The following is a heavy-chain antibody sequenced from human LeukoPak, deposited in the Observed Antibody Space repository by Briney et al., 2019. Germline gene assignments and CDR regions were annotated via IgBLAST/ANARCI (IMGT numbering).Heavy chain of an antibody. CDR2: IYHSGST. CDR1: GGSISSGGYS. J-gene: IGHJ4*02. V-gene: IGHV4-30-2*01. Sequence: SQTLSLTCAVSGGSISSGGYSWSWIRQPPGKGLEWIGYIYHSGSTYYNPSLKSRVTISVDRSKNQFSLKLGSVTAADTAVYYCARGGSSSWFDYWGQGTLVTVSS. D-gene: IGHD6-13*01. CDR3: ARGGSSSWFDY.